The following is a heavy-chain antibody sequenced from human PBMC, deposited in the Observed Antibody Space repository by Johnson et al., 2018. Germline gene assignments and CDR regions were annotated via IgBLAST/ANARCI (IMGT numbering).Heavy chain of an antibody. V-gene: IGHV1-8*01. CDR3: ERVSYLYNYAVDV. CDR1: GYTFTSYD. Sequence: VQLVESGAEVKKPGASVKVSCKASGYTFTSYDINWVRQATGQGLEWMGWMNPNSGNTGYAQKFQGSVTMTRNNSISTAYMELSSLRSEETAGYSSERVSYLYNYAVDVWGQGTTVTVSS. CDR2: MNPNSGNT. D-gene: IGHD3-10*01. J-gene: IGHJ6*02.